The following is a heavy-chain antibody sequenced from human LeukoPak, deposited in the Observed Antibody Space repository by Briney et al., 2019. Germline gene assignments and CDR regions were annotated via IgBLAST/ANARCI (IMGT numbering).Heavy chain of an antibody. CDR3: ARGGADNYYDSSGYYYGFDY. CDR2: INHSGST. J-gene: IGHJ4*02. V-gene: IGHV4-34*01. D-gene: IGHD3-22*01. CDR1: GGSFSGYY. Sequence: SETLSLTCAVYGGSFSGYYWSWIRQPPGKGLEWIGEINHSGSTNYNPSLKSRVTISVDTSKNQFSLKLSSVTAADTAVYYFARGGADNYYDSSGYYYGFDYWGQGTLVTVSS.